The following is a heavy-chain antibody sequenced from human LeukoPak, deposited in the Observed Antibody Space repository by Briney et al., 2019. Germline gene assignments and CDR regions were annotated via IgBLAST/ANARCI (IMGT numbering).Heavy chain of an antibody. D-gene: IGHD2-21*02. V-gene: IGHV4-30-4*01. CDR3: AILVVTAPRPSDY. Sequence: SETLSLTCTVSGGSISSGDYYWSWIRQPPGKGLEWIGYIYYSGSTNYNPSLKSRVTISVDTSKNQFSLKLSSVTAADTAVYYCAILVVTAPRPSDYWGQGTLVTVSS. J-gene: IGHJ4*02. CDR1: GGSISSGDYY. CDR2: IYYSGST.